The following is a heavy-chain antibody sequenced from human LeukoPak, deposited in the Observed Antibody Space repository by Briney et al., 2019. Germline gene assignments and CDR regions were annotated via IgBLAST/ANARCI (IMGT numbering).Heavy chain of an antibody. D-gene: IGHD5-24*01. CDR3: AVTYRDGYNVYFDY. J-gene: IGHJ4*02. Sequence: ASVKVSCKASGYTFTSYGISWVRQAPGQGLEWMGWISAYNGNTNYAQKFQGRVTITADKSTSTAYMELSSLRSEDTAVYYCAVTYRDGYNVYFDYWGQGTLVTVSS. V-gene: IGHV1-18*01. CDR2: ISAYNGNT. CDR1: GYTFTSYG.